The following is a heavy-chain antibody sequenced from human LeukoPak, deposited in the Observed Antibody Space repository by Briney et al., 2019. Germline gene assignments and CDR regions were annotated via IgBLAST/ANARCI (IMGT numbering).Heavy chain of an antibody. V-gene: IGHV3-7*01. CDR2: INQDGSEK. D-gene: IGHD6-13*01. J-gene: IGHJ6*03. Sequence: GGSLRLSCAASGFTLITYWMTWVRQAPGKGLEWVANINQDGSEKYYVDSVKGRFTISRDNAKNSLYLQMNSLRAEDTAVYFCARDHQYSSSYYYYYMDVWGKGTTVTISS. CDR1: GFTLITYW. CDR3: ARDHQYSSSYYYYYMDV.